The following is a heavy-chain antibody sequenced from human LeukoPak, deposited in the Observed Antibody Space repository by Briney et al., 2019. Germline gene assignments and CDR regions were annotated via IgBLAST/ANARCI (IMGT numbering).Heavy chain of an antibody. CDR2: INHSGST. CDR3: ARGRRGIGGDLIYGMDV. Sequence: KPSETLSLTCAVYGGSFSGYDWSWIRQPPGKGLEWIGEINHSGSTNYNPSLKSRVTISVDTSKNQFSLKLSSVTAADTAVYYCARGRRGIGGDLIYGMDVWGKGTTVTVSS. V-gene: IGHV4-34*01. J-gene: IGHJ6*04. D-gene: IGHD2-21*02. CDR1: GGSFSGYD.